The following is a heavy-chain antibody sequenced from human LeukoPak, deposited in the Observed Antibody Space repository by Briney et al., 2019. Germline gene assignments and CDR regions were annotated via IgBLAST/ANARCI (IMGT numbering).Heavy chain of an antibody. D-gene: IGHD1-20*01. V-gene: IGHV4-61*08. CDR3: ARGGGVKSITGTHFDY. Sequence: SETLSLTCTVSGGSISSGGYYWSWIRQHPGKGLEWIGEINHSGSTNYNPSLKSRVTMSVDTSKNQFSLKLSSVTAADTAVYYCARGGGVKSITGTHFDYWGQGTLVTVSS. CDR1: GGSISSGGYY. J-gene: IGHJ4*02. CDR2: INHSGST.